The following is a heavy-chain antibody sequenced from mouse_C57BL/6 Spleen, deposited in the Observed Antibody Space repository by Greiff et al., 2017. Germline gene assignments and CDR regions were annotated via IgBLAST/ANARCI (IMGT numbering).Heavy chain of an antibody. CDR1: GYTFTSYW. V-gene: IGHV1-59*01. J-gene: IGHJ4*01. D-gene: IGHD2-1*01. CDR2: IDPSDSYT. Sequence: QVQLQQPGAELVRPGTSVKLSCKASGYTFTSYWMHWVKQRPGQGLEWIGVIDPSDSYTNYNQKFKGKATLTVDTSSSTAYMQLSSLTSEDSAVYYCARRPIYYGNPYAMDYWGQGTSVTVSS. CDR3: ARRPIYYGNPYAMDY.